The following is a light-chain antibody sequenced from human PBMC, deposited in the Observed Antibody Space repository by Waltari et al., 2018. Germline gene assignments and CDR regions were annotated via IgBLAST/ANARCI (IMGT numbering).Light chain of an antibody. CDR3: CSYTSSSLYV. J-gene: IGLJ1*01. CDR1: SSDVGGYKY. CDR2: EVS. V-gene: IGLV2-14*01. Sequence: QSALTQPASVSGSPGQPITIPCTGTSSDVGGYKYVSWYQHHPGKAPKLIIFEVSNRPSGVSNRFSGSKSGNTASLTISGLQAEDEADYYCCSYTSSSLYVFGTGTKVTVL.